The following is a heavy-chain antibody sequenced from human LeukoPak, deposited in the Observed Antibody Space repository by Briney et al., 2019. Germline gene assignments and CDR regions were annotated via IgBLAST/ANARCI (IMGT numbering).Heavy chain of an antibody. CDR2: ISSSSSYI. J-gene: IGHJ6*02. D-gene: IGHD2-2*01. CDR1: GFTFSSYS. Sequence: GGSLRLSCAASGFTFSSYSMNWVRQALGKGLEWVSSISSSSSYIYYADSVKGRFTISRDNAKNSLYLQMNSLRAEDTAVYYCARVVGPGYCSSTSCPYTYYYYGMDVWGQGTTVTVSS. V-gene: IGHV3-21*01. CDR3: ARVVGPGYCSSTSCPYTYYYYGMDV.